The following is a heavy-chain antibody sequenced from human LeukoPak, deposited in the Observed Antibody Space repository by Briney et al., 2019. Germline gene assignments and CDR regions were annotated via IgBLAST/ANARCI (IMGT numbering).Heavy chain of an antibody. CDR3: ARDPWVKYSSEIYFDY. CDR1: GGTFSSYA. V-gene: IGHV1-69*05. CDR2: IIPIFGTA. J-gene: IGHJ4*02. D-gene: IGHD6-19*01. Sequence: ASVKVSCKASGGTFSSYAIGWVRQAPGQGLEWMGRIIPIFGTANYAQKFQGRVTITTDESTSTAYMELSSLRSEDTAVYYCARDPWVKYSSEIYFDYWGQGTLVTVSS.